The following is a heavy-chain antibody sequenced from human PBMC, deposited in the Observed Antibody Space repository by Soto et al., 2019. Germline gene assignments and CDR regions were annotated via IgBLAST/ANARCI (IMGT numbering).Heavy chain of an antibody. CDR3: AHRFDWYYFDY. D-gene: IGHD3-9*01. J-gene: IGHJ4*02. V-gene: IGHV2-5*02. CDR2: IYWDDDK. Sequence: QITLKESGPTLVKPTQTLTLTCTFSGFSLSTTEVGVAWIRQPPGKALEWLALIYWDDDKRYSPSLKSRLTITKDPSKNQVVLRMTNVDPVDTATYYCAHRFDWYYFDYWGQGILVTVSS. CDR1: GFSLSTTEVG.